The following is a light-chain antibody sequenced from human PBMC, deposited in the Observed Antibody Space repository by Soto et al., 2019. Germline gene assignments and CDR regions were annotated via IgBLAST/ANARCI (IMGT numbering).Light chain of an antibody. Sequence: DIVLTQSPGTLSLSPGERATLSCGASRVFTSTTLPWSHQNPGQAPGLLTYGASSRPTGIPDRFSGSGSGTDFTLTISRLEPEDFAVYHCQQNSSSPLTSGGGTRWIS. V-gene: IGKV3-20*01. CDR1: RVFTSTT. CDR3: QQNSSSPLT. J-gene: IGKJ4*01. CDR2: GAS.